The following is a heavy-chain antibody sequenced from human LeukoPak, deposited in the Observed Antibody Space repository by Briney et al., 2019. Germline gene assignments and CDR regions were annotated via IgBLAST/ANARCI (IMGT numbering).Heavy chain of an antibody. J-gene: IGHJ4*02. Sequence: GGSLRLSCAASGFTFSSYAMSWVRQTPGRGLEWVSAISGSGSTTYYADSVKGHFTISRDNSKNTLYLQMDSLTAEDTAIYYCAKDRGTSGRHSRFGYWGQGTLVTVSS. D-gene: IGHD2-2*01. CDR3: AKDRGTSGRHSRFGY. CDR2: ISGSGSTT. CDR1: GFTFSSYA. V-gene: IGHV3-23*01.